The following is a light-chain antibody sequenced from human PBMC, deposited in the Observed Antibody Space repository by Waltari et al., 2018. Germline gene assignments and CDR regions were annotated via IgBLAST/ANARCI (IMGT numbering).Light chain of an antibody. J-gene: IGKJ4*02. CDR1: QSVGRS. CDR3: QHYVRLPVT. CDR2: GAS. Sequence: EIVLTQSPGILSLSPGEGATLSCRASQSVGRSLAWYQQKPGQAPRLVISGASNRANGIPDRFSGSGSGTDFSLTISRLEPEDFAVYYCQHYVRLPVTFGRGTKVEIK. V-gene: IGKV3-20*01.